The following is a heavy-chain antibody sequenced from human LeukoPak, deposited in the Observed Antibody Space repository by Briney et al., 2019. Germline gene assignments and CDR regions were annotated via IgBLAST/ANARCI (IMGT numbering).Heavy chain of an antibody. D-gene: IGHD3-10*01. J-gene: IGHJ6*03. V-gene: IGHV1-69*05. CDR2: IIPIFGTA. Sequence: SVKVPCKASGGTFSSYAISWVRQAPGQGLEWMGRIIPIFGTANYAQKFQGRVTITTDESTSTAYMELSSLRSEDTAVYYCARGDYYGSGSYSYYYMDVWGKGTTVTVSS. CDR1: GGTFSSYA. CDR3: ARGDYYGSGSYSYYYMDV.